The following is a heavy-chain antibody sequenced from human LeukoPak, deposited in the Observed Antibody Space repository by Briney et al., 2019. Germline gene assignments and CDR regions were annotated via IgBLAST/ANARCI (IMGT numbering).Heavy chain of an antibody. J-gene: IGHJ4*02. D-gene: IGHD6-13*01. CDR2: IKSKTDGGTT. Sequence: TGGSLRLSCAASGFTFSNAWMSWVRQAPGKGLEWVGRIKSKTDGGTTDYAAPVKGRFTISRDDSKTTLYLQMNSLKTEDTAVYYCTTAKPTGYSSSWSFDYWGQGTLVTVSS. CDR1: GFTFSNAW. V-gene: IGHV3-15*01. CDR3: TTAKPTGYSSSWSFDY.